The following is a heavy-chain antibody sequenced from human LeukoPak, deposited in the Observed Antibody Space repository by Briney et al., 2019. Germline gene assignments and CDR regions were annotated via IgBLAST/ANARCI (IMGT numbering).Heavy chain of an antibody. D-gene: IGHD2-2*01. CDR1: GYTFTGYY. CDR3: AREGEGYQLLYYYYGMDV. V-gene: IGHV1-2*02. Sequence: ASVKVSCKASGYTFTGYYMHWVRQAPGQGREWMGWINPNSGGTNYAQKFQCRVTMTRGTSISTADMELSRLRYDDTAVYYCAREGEGYQLLYYYYGMDVWGQGTTVTVSS. J-gene: IGHJ6*02. CDR2: INPNSGGT.